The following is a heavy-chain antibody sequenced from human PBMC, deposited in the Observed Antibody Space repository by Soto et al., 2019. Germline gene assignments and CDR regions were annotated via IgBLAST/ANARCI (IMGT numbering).Heavy chain of an antibody. CDR1: GFTFSSYA. D-gene: IGHD2-2*01. J-gene: IGHJ6*03. CDR2: ISGSGDST. Sequence: EVQLLESGGGLVQPGGSLRLSCAASGFTFSSYAMSWVRQAPGKGLEWVSVISGSGDSTNYADSVKDRFTISRDNSKNSLYLQMNSLRVEDTAVHYCAKSSTWAHYYYMDVWGKGTTVTVSS. V-gene: IGHV3-23*01. CDR3: AKSSTWAHYYYMDV.